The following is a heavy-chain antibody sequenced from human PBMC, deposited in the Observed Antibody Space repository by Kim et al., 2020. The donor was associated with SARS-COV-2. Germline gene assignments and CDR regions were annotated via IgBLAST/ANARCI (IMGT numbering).Heavy chain of an antibody. V-gene: IGHV4-59*08. Sequence: SETLSLTCTVSGGSISSYYWSWIRQPPGKGLEWIGYIYYSGSTNYNPSLKSRVTISVDTSKNHFSLKLSSVTAADTAVYYCARHKSSGSYYFDYWGQGTLVTVSS. CDR3: ARHKSSGSYYFDY. CDR2: IYYSGST. CDR1: GGSISSYY. D-gene: IGHD1-26*01. J-gene: IGHJ4*02.